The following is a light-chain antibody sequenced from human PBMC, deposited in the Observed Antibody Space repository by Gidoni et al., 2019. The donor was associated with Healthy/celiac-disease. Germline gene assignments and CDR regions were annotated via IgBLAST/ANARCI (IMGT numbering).Light chain of an antibody. CDR1: QGISNY. CDR3: QKYNSALYT. V-gene: IGKV1-27*01. Sequence: DIQLTQSPSSLSASVGDRVFITCRATQGISNYLAWYQQKPGKVPKLLIYAASTLQSGVPSRFSGSGYGTDFTLTISSLQPEDVATYYCQKYNSALYTFXXXTRLEIK. CDR2: AAS. J-gene: IGKJ5*01.